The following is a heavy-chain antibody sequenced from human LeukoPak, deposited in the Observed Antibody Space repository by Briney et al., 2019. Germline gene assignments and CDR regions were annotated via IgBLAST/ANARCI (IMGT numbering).Heavy chain of an antibody. J-gene: IGHJ4*02. CDR2: IYNSGST. Sequence: SETLSLTCTVSGGSISSYYWSWIRQPPGKGLEWIGYIYNSGSTNYNPSLKGRVTISVDTSKNQFSLKLSSVTAADTAVYYCARGRFDPLTGYEYYHDYWGQGTLVTVSS. CDR1: GGSISSYY. CDR3: ARGRFDPLTGYEYYHDY. D-gene: IGHD3-9*01. V-gene: IGHV4-59*08.